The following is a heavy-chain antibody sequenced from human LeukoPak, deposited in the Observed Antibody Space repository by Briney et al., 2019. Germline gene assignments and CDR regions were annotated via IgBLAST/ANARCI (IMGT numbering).Heavy chain of an antibody. V-gene: IGHV4-4*07. D-gene: IGHD5-12*01. CDR1: GGSISGYY. J-gene: IGHJ4*02. CDR3: ARDSVGYGGYEAFSDY. Sequence: SETLSLTCTVSGGSISGYYWSWIRQPAGKGLEWIGRIYTSGSTNYNPSLKSRVTMSVDTSKNQFSLKLSSVTAADTAVYYCARDSVGYGGYEAFSDYWGQGTLVTVSS. CDR2: IYTSGST.